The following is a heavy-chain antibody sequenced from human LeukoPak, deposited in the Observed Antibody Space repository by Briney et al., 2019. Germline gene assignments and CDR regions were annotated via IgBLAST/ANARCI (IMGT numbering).Heavy chain of an antibody. J-gene: IGHJ4*02. CDR3: ARDLDLREGGIDY. D-gene: IGHD3-3*01. Sequence: ASVKVSCKASGYTFTSYYMHWVRQAPGQGLEWMGWINPNSGGTNYAQKFQGRVTMTRDTSISTAYMELSRLRSDDTAVYYCARDLDLREGGIDYWGQGTLVTVSS. V-gene: IGHV1-2*02. CDR2: INPNSGGT. CDR1: GYTFTSYY.